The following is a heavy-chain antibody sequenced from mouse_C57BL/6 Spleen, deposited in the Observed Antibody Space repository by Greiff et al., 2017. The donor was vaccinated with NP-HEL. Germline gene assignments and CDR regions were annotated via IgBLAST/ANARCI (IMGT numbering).Heavy chain of an antibody. CDR3: ARERRIYYGLDY. CDR2: INYDGSST. D-gene: IGHD1-1*01. J-gene: IGHJ2*01. CDR1: GFTFSDYY. V-gene: IGHV5-16*01. Sequence: VQLKQSEGGLVQPGSSMKLSCTASGFTFSDYYMAWVRQVPEKGLEWVANINYDGSSTYYLDSLKSRFIISRDNAKNILYLQMSSLKSEDTATYYCARERRIYYGLDYWGQGTTLTVSS.